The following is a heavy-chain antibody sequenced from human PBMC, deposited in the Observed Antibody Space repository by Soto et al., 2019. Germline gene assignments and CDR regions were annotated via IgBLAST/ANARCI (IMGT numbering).Heavy chain of an antibody. J-gene: IGHJ3*02. D-gene: IGHD3-10*01. Sequence: EVQLLESGGGLVQPGGSLRLSCAASGFTFSSYAMSWVRQAPGKGLEWVSAISGSGGSTYYADSVKGRFTISRDNFKNTLYVQMNSLRAEVTAVYYCAKGGLLWFGGSAFDIWGQGTMVTVSS. CDR3: AKGGLLWFGGSAFDI. V-gene: IGHV3-23*01. CDR1: GFTFSSYA. CDR2: ISGSGGST.